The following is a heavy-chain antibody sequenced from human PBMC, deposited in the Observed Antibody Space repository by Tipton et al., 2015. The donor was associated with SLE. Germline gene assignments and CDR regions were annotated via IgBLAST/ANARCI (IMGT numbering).Heavy chain of an antibody. D-gene: IGHD2-15*01. Sequence: TLSLTCTVSGGSISSGSYYWSWIRQPAGKGLEWIGRIYTSGSTNYNPSLKSRVTISVDTSKNQFSLKLSSVTAADTAVYYCARDPGYCSGGSCSDAFDIWGQGTMVTVSS. CDR3: ARDPGYCSGGSCSDAFDI. V-gene: IGHV4-61*02. CDR2: IYTSGST. CDR1: GGSISSGSYY. J-gene: IGHJ3*02.